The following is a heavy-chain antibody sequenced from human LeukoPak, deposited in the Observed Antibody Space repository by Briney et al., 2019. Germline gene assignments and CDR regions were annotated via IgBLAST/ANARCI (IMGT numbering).Heavy chain of an antibody. CDR3: SRATNDYGDYVLLGY. J-gene: IGHJ4*02. CDR1: GFTFSSYA. Sequence: GGSLRLSCVASGFTFSSYAMHWVRQAPGKGLEWVAIISYDGFNKNYADSVKGRFTISRDNSKNTLYLQMNSLRVEDTAVYYCSRATNDYGDYVLLGYWGQGTLVTVSS. V-gene: IGHV3-30-3*01. D-gene: IGHD4-17*01. CDR2: ISYDGFNK.